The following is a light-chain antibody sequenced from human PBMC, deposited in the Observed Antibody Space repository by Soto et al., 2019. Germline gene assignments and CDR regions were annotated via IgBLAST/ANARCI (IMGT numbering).Light chain of an antibody. CDR3: QQYGTSPPWT. CDR2: AAS. J-gene: IGKJ1*01. V-gene: IGKV1-8*01. CDR1: QGISSY. Sequence: AIRMTQSPSSLSASTGDRVTITCRASQGISSYLAWYQQKPGKAPKLLIYAASTLQSGVPSRFSGSGSGTDFTLTISCLQSEDFAVYYCQQYGTSPPWTCGQGTKVDIK.